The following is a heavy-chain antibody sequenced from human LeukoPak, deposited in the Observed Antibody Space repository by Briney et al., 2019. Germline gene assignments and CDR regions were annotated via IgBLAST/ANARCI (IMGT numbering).Heavy chain of an antibody. CDR3: ARDGGYSGYDADC. D-gene: IGHD5-12*01. J-gene: IGHJ4*02. CDR1: GFIFSRYA. Sequence: PGGSLRLSCEASGFIFSRYAMNWVRQAPGKGLEWVSYISDSSAMYYADSVRGRFTISRENDKNSLFLQMNSLRAEDTAVYYCARDGGYSGYDADCWGQGTLVTVSS. V-gene: IGHV3-48*01. CDR2: ISDSSAM.